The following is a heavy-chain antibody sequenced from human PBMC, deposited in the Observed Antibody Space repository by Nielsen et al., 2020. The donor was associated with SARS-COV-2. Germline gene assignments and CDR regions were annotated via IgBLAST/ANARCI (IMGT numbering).Heavy chain of an antibody. D-gene: IGHD6-19*01. CDR2: IYSGGST. CDR3: ARESVTGTDAFDI. CDR1: GFTVSSNY. J-gene: IGHJ3*02. V-gene: IGHV3-53*01. Sequence: GESLKISCAAPGFTVSSNYMSWVRQAPGKGLEWVSVIYSGGSTYYADSVKGRFTISRDNAENSLSLQMNSLRAEDTAVYYCARESVTGTDAFDIWGQGTVVTVSS.